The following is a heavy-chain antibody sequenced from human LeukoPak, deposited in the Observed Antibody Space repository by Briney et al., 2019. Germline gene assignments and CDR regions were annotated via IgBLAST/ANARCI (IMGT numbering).Heavy chain of an antibody. D-gene: IGHD2-15*01. V-gene: IGHV1-2*02. J-gene: IGHJ6*02. CDR2: INPNTGGR. CDR1: GYTFTGYY. Sequence: ASVKVSCKASGYTFTGYYKHWVRQAPGQGLEWMGWINPNTGGRNYGQKFQGRVTMTRDTSISTAYMELSGLKSDDTAVYYCARARGYCGGDTCHIYGMDVWGQGTTVTVSS. CDR3: ARARGYCGGDTCHIYGMDV.